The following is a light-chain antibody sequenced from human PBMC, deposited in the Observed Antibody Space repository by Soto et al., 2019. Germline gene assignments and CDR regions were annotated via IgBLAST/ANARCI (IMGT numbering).Light chain of an antibody. CDR2: GAS. V-gene: IGKV3-20*01. CDR1: QSFSIN. Sequence: EIVMTQSPATLSVSPGERGTLSCRASQSFSINLAWYQQKPGQAPRLHIYGASTRATGIPDRFTGSGSGTDFTLTISRLEPEDFAVYYCQQYGSSPRTFGQGTKVDI. J-gene: IGKJ1*01. CDR3: QQYGSSPRT.